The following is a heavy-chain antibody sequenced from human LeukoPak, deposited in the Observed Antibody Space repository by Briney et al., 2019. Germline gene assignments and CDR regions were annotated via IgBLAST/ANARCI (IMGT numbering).Heavy chain of an antibody. CDR2: ISSSGSTI. J-gene: IGHJ4*02. Sequence: PGGSLRLSCPASGFTFSDYYMSWIRQAPGKGLEWISYISSSGSTIYYADSVKGRFTISRDNAKNSLYLQMNSLRAEDTAVYYCARERPRYDFWSGYPVDYWGQGTLVTVSS. CDR3: ARERPRYDFWSGYPVDY. CDR1: GFTFSDYY. V-gene: IGHV3-11*01. D-gene: IGHD3-3*01.